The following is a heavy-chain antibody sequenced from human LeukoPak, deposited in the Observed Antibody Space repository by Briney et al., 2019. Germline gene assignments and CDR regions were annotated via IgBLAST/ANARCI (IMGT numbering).Heavy chain of an antibody. Sequence: SETLSLTCTVSGGSISSYYWSWIRQPPGKGLEWIGYIYYSGSTNYNPSLKSRVTISVDTSKNQFSLKLSSVTAADTAVYYCAGVSITMIHYWGQGTLVTVSS. D-gene: IGHD3-22*01. CDR2: IYYSGST. CDR1: GGSISSYY. V-gene: IGHV4-59*01. CDR3: AGVSITMIHY. J-gene: IGHJ4*02.